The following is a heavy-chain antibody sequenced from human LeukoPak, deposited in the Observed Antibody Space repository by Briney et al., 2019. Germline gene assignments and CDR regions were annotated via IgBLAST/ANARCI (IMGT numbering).Heavy chain of an antibody. CDR2: FSASGGDT. CDR3: AKREKKYSSSSYFDY. D-gene: IGHD6-13*01. CDR1: GFTFSSYG. J-gene: IGHJ4*02. Sequence: GGSLRLSCAASGFTFSSYGMSWVRQAPGKGLEWVSDFSASGGDTYYADSVRGRCTISRDNSKNTLYLQMNSLRAEDTAVYYCAKREKKYSSSSYFDYWGQGNLVTVSS. V-gene: IGHV3-23*01.